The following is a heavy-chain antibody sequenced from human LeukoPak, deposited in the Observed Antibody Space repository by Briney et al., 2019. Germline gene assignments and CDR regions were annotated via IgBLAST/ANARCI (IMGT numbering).Heavy chain of an antibody. J-gene: IGHJ4*02. CDR3: AREAARQLDY. V-gene: IGHV4-34*01. Sequence: SETLSLTCAVYGGSFSGYYWSWIRQPPGKGLEWIGEINHSGSTNYNPSLKSRVTISVDTSKNQFSLELSSVTAADTAVYYCAREAARQLDYWGQGTLVTVSS. CDR1: GGSFSGYY. D-gene: IGHD6-13*01. CDR2: INHSGST.